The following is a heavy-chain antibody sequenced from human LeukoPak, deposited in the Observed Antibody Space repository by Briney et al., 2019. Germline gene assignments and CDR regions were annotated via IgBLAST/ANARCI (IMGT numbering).Heavy chain of an antibody. J-gene: IGHJ4*02. CDR1: GFTLSRYS. V-gene: IGHV3-21*01. D-gene: IGHD2-2*01. CDR3: ARDPPLGSCSTISCPHLDY. Sequence: SGGSLRLSCAASGFTLSRYSMNWVRHAPGKGMEWVSSISSSNSFIYYADSVKGRFTISRDNAKNSLYLQMNSLRAEDTAVYYCARDPPLGSCSTISCPHLDYWGKGTLVTVSS. CDR2: ISSSNSFI.